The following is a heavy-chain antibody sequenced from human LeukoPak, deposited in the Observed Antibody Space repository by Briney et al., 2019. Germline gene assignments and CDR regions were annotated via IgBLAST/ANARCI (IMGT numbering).Heavy chain of an antibody. CDR2: ISYIGST. Sequence: SETLSLTCAVSDESFSSHYWTWIRHPPGKGLEWIGYISYIGSTNYNPSLKSRVTISIDTSKNQFSLRLSSVTAADTAVYYCARDLVTVSKGFDIWGQGTMVSVSS. CDR1: DESFSSHY. V-gene: IGHV4-59*11. CDR3: ARDLVTVSKGFDI. D-gene: IGHD4-17*01. J-gene: IGHJ3*02.